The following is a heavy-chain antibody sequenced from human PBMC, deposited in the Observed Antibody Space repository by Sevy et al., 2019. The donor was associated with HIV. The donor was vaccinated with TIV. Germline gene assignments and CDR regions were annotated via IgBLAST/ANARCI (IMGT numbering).Heavy chain of an antibody. CDR2: ISHSGST. D-gene: IGHD3-16*01. CDR3: AGSVSGFDY. Sequence: SETLSLTCAVSGYSISSGYYWGWIRQPPGRGLEWMGSISHSGSTYYNPSFKGRFTISVDTSKNQFSLKLSSVTAADTAVYYCAGSVSGFDYWGQGTLVTVSS. CDR1: GYSISSGYY. V-gene: IGHV4-38-2*01. J-gene: IGHJ4*02.